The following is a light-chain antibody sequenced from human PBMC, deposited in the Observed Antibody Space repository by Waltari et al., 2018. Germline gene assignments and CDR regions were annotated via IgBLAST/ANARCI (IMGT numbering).Light chain of an antibody. V-gene: IGKV1-17*01. CDR2: AAS. Sequence: DIQMTQSPFSLSASVGDRVTITCRASQDISNDLGWFQQKPGKAPTRLIYAASTLQSGVPSRFSGSGSGTEFTLTVSSLQPEDSATYYCLQHNSYPLTFGGGTKVEI. CDR3: LQHNSYPLT. CDR1: QDISND. J-gene: IGKJ4*01.